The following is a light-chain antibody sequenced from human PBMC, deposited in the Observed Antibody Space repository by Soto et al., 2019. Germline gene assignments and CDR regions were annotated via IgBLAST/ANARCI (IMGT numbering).Light chain of an antibody. J-gene: IGKJ2*01. Sequence: EIVLTQSPGTLSLSPGERATLSCRAGHSVRSSYLAWYQQKPGQAPRLLIYGASSRATGIPDRFSGSGSGTDFTLTISRLEPEDFAVYYCQQYGSSPPYTFGQGTKLEIK. CDR2: GAS. CDR1: HSVRSSY. V-gene: IGKV3-20*01. CDR3: QQYGSSPPYT.